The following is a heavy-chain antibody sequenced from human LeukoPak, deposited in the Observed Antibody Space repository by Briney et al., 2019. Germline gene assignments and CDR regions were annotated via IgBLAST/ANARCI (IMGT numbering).Heavy chain of an antibody. Sequence: SETLSLTCTVSGGSISSYYWSWIRQPPGKGLEWIGYIYYSGSTNYNPSLKSRVTISVDTSKNQFSLKLSSVTATDTAVYYCARLPGFRDAFDIWGQGTMVTVSS. CDR1: GGSISSYY. V-gene: IGHV4-59*08. CDR3: ARLPGFRDAFDI. CDR2: IYYSGST. J-gene: IGHJ3*02.